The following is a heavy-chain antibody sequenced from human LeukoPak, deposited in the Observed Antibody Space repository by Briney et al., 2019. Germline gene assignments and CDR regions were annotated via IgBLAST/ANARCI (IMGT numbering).Heavy chain of an antibody. Sequence: PGRSLRLSCAASGFTFSSYGMHWVRQAPGKGLEWVAVISYDGSNKYYADSVKGRFTISRDNSKNTLYLQMNSLRAEDTAVYYCAKMNWRYYYGSGSHSGGYWGQGTLVTVSS. CDR3: AKMNWRYYYGSGSHSGGY. CDR1: GFTFSSYG. D-gene: IGHD3-10*01. V-gene: IGHV3-30*18. CDR2: ISYDGSNK. J-gene: IGHJ4*02.